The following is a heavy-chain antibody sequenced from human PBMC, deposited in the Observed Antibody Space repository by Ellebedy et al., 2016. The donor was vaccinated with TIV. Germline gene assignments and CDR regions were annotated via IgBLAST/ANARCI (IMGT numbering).Heavy chain of an antibody. J-gene: IGHJ6*02. CDR3: ARIASTDLDYYYGMDV. CDR2: ISAYNGNT. Sequence: ASVKVSCXASGYTFTSSGISWVRQAPGQGLEWMGWISAYNGNTNYAQKLQGRVTMTTDTSTSTAYMELRSLRSDDTAVYYCARIASTDLDYYYGMDVWGQGTTVTVSS. D-gene: IGHD4-11*01. V-gene: IGHV1-18*04. CDR1: GYTFTSSG.